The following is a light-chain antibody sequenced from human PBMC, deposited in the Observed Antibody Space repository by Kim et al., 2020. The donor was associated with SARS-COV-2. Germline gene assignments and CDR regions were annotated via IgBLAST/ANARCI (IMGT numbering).Light chain of an antibody. CDR2: RNN. Sequence: QSVLTQPPSASGTPGQRVTISCSGSSSNIGSNYVYWYQQLPGTAPKLLIYRNNQRPSGVPDRFSGSKSGTSASLAISGVRSEDEADYYCAAWDDSLVFGGGTQLTVL. J-gene: IGLJ2*01. V-gene: IGLV1-47*01. CDR1: SSNIGSNY. CDR3: AAWDDSLV.